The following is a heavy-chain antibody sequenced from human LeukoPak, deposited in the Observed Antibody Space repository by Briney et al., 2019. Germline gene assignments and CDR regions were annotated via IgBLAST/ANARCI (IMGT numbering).Heavy chain of an antibody. CDR3: ARDTVTTFRFRDYYYYGMDV. D-gene: IGHD4-17*01. CDR2: IYSGGST. J-gene: IGHJ6*02. Sequence: PSETLSLTCAVYGGSFSGYYWSWIRQPPGKGLEWVSVIYSGGSTYYADSVKGRFTISRDNSKNTLYLQMNSLRAEDTAVYYCARDTVTTFRFRDYYYYGMDVWGQGTTVTVSS. V-gene: IGHV3-53*01. CDR1: GGSFSGYY.